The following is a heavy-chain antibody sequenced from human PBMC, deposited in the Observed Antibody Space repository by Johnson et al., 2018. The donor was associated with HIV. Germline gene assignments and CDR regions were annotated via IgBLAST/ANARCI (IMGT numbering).Heavy chain of an antibody. J-gene: IGHJ3*02. CDR3: ARDRGAGHAFDI. CDR1: GFTFSSYD. V-gene: IGHV3-13*01. CDR2: IGTAGDT. Sequence: VQLVESGGGLVQPGGSLRLSCAASGFTFSSYDMHWVRQATGQGLEWVSAIGTAGDTYYPGSVKGRFTISRENAKNSLYLKMNSLRAGDTAVYYCARDRGAGHAFDIWGQGTMVTVSS. D-gene: IGHD3-10*01.